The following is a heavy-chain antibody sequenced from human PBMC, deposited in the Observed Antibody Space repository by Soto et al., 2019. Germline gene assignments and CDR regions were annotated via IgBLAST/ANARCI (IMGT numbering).Heavy chain of an antibody. CDR1: GYTFNSYY. CDR3: ARGLLAAAGTDAFDI. CDR2: INPSGGST. V-gene: IGHV1-46*02. Sequence: GASMKLSSNASGYTFNSYYMHWVRHAPGQGLEWMGIINPSGGSTSYAQKFQGRVTMTRDTSTSTVYMELSSLRSEDTAVYYCARGLLAAAGTDAFDIWGQGTMVTVSS. D-gene: IGHD6-13*01. J-gene: IGHJ3*02.